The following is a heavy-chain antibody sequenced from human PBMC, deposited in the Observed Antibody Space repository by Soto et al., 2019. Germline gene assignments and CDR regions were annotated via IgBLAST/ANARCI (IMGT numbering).Heavy chain of an antibody. V-gene: IGHV4-4*02. Sequence: PSETLSLTCAVSGGSVSSNNWWSWVRQPPGKGLEWIGEIYHSGSTNYNPSLKSRVTISVDKSKNQFSLKLSSVTAADTAVYYCARELFGRSVWFDPWGQGTLVTVSS. CDR1: GGSVSSNNW. CDR2: IYHSGST. J-gene: IGHJ5*02. CDR3: ARELFGRSVWFDP. D-gene: IGHD3-10*01.